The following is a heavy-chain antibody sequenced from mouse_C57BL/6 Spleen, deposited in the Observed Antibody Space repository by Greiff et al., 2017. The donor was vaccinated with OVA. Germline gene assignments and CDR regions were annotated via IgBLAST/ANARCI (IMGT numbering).Heavy chain of an antibody. V-gene: IGHV1-52*01. CDR1: GYTFTSYW. CDR2: IDPSDSET. Sequence: QVQLQQPGAELVRPGSSVKLSCKASGYTFTSYWMHWVKQRPIQGLEWIGNIDPSDSETHYNQKFKDKATLTVDKSSSTAYMPLSGLTSEDSAVYYCARGITRAMDYWGQGTSVTVSS. CDR3: ARGITRAMDY. J-gene: IGHJ4*01. D-gene: IGHD2-4*01.